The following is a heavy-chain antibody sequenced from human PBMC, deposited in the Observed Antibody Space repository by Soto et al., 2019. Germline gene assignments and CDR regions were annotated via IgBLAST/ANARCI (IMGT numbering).Heavy chain of an antibody. CDR3: ARTFGYSGSFLDY. V-gene: IGHV4-59*08. CDR1: GGSISSYY. J-gene: IGHJ4*02. Sequence: SETLSLTCTVSGGSISSYYWSWIRQPPGKGLEWIGYIYYSGSTNYNPSLKSRVTISVDTSKNQFSLKLSSVTAADTAVYYCARTFGYSGSFLDYCGQGTLVTDFS. CDR2: IYYSGST. D-gene: IGHD6-6*01.